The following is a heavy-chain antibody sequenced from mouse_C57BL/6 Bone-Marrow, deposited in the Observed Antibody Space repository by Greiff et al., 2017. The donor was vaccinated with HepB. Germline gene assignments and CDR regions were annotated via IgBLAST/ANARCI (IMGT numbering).Heavy chain of an antibody. Sequence: QVQLQQSGTELVKPGASVKLSCKASGYTFTSYWLHWVKQRPGQGLEWIGNINPSNGGTNYNEKFKSKATLTVDKSSSTAYMQLSSLTSEDSAVYYCARIYYGNYGFAYWGQGTLVTVSA. V-gene: IGHV1-53*01. D-gene: IGHD2-1*01. CDR3: ARIYYGNYGFAY. CDR2: INPSNGGT. J-gene: IGHJ3*01. CDR1: GYTFTSYW.